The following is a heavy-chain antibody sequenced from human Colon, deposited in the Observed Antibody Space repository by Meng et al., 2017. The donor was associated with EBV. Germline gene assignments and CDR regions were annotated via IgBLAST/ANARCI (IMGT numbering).Heavy chain of an antibody. D-gene: IGHD2-15*01. CDR1: GGSFSNSY. Sequence: QGPLQPWGAVMLKPSQTLSRTVIVYGGSFSNSYWTWIRQPPGKGLGWIGEINHVGSTTYNPSLKSRVTISVDTSKNQFSLKLSSVTAADAAVYYCASSDCSGGTCYLDCWGQGTLVTVSS. CDR3: ASSDCSGGTCYLDC. J-gene: IGHJ4*02. V-gene: IGHV4-34*01. CDR2: INHVGST.